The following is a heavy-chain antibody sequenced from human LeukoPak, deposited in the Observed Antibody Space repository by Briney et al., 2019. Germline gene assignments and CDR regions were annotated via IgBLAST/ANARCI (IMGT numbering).Heavy chain of an antibody. D-gene: IGHD6-19*01. J-gene: IGHJ4*02. V-gene: IGHV3-23*01. Sequence: GGSLRLSCAASGFTFSNYATSWVRQAPGKGLEWVSSIGSAGVGTYYADSVKGRFTISRDNSKNTLHLQVNSLRAEDTAVYYCAKRDSSGWYSLDYWGQGTLVTVSS. CDR2: IGSAGVGT. CDR3: AKRDSSGWYSLDY. CDR1: GFTFSNYA.